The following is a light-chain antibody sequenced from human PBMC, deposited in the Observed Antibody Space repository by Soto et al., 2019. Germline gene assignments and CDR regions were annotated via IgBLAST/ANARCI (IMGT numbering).Light chain of an antibody. Sequence: QSALTQPRSVFGSPGQSVTISCTGTSSVVGGYNYVSWYQQHPDKAPKVMIYDVTKRPSGVPDRFSGSKSGNTASLTISGLQAEDEADYYCCSYAGSYIYVFGTGTKVTVL. J-gene: IGLJ1*01. CDR2: DVT. V-gene: IGLV2-11*01. CDR3: CSYAGSYIYV. CDR1: SSVVGGYNY.